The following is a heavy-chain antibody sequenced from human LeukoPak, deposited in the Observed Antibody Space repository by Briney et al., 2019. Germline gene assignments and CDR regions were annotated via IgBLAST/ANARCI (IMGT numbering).Heavy chain of an antibody. D-gene: IGHD5-18*01. CDR1: GFTFSGFW. J-gene: IGHJ4*02. Sequence: GGSLRLSCAVSGFTFSGFWMSWSRQAPGKGLEWVASINSDGSEGYYADVVKGRFTISRDNAKDTLYLQMNSLRAEDAAVYYCASPMWDTAIHDYWGQGTLVTVSS. CDR3: ASPMWDTAIHDY. V-gene: IGHV3-7*01. CDR2: INSDGSEG.